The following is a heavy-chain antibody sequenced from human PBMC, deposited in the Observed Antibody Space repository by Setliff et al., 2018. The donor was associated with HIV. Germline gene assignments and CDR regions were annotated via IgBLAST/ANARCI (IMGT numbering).Heavy chain of an antibody. CDR2: IHYNGRT. J-gene: IGHJ5*02. CDR1: GDSITNDDYY. V-gene: IGHV4-39*01. Sequence: PSETLSLTCTVSGDSITNDDYYWGWIRQPQGKGLEWIAIIHYNGRTYYDPSLKSRVNIFVDTSKTQFYLKLRSVTASDTAVYYCARYTSKVDWFDPWGQGTLVTVSS. D-gene: IGHD2-2*02. CDR3: ARYTSKVDWFDP.